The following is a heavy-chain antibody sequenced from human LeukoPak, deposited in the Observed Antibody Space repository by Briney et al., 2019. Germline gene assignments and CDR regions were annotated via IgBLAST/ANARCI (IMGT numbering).Heavy chain of an antibody. CDR2: IIPILGVA. V-gene: IGHV1-69*04. CDR3: ARNGPDDAFDI. Sequence: SVKVSCKASGGTFSSYAISWVRQAPGQGLEWMGRIIPILGVANYAQKFQGRVTITADKSTSTAYMELSSLRSEDTAVYYCARNGPDDAFDIWGQGTMVTVSS. D-gene: IGHD1-1*01. CDR1: GGTFSSYA. J-gene: IGHJ3*02.